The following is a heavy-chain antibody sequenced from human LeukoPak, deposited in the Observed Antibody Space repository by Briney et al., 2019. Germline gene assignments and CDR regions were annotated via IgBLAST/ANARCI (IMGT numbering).Heavy chain of an antibody. V-gene: IGHV4-39*07. D-gene: IGHD6-19*01. CDR1: GGSISLSYYY. Sequence: PSETLSLTCSVSGGSISLSYYYWGWIRQPPARALEWLGSIYYSGTTSYNPALKSRVTISVDMSKTHFSLRLRSVPAADTAMYYCARGTLYSGWSYYFAYWGQGSQVTVSS. CDR2: IYYSGTT. J-gene: IGHJ4*02. CDR3: ARGTLYSGWSYYFAY.